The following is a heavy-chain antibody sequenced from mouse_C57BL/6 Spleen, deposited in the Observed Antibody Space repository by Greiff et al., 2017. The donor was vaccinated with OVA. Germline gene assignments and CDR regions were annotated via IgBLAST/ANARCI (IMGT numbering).Heavy chain of an antibody. J-gene: IGHJ3*01. CDR3: ARPEGFAY. V-gene: IGHV5-17*01. Sequence: EVKLMESGGGLVKPGGSLKLSCAASGFTFSDYGMHWVRQAPEKGLEWVAYISSGSSTNYYADTVKGRFTISRYNAANTLFLQMTSLRSEDTAMYYCARPEGFAYWGQGTLVTVSA. CDR1: GFTFSDYG. CDR2: ISSGSSTN.